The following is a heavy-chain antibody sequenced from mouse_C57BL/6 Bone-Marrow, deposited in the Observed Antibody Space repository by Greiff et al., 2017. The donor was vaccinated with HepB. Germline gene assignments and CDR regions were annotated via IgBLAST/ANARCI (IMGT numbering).Heavy chain of an antibody. V-gene: IGHV5-6*01. CDR1: GFTFSSYG. D-gene: IGHD1-1*01. Sequence: EVQVVESGGDLVKPGGSLKLSCAASGFTFSSYGMSWVRQTPDKRLEWVATISSGGSYTYYPDSVKGRFTISRDNAKNTLYLQMSSLKSEDTAMYYCTRRGGSSIFAYWGQGTLVTVSA. J-gene: IGHJ3*01. CDR3: TRRGGSSIFAY. CDR2: ISSGGSYT.